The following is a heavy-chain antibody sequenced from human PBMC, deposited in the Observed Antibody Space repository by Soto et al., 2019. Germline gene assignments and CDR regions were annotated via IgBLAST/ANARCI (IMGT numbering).Heavy chain of an antibody. CDR3: ASCTDSGYDLDYYYGMDV. Sequence: GESLKISCKGSRYSFTSYWISWVRQMPGKGLEWMGRIDPSDSYTNYSPSFQGHVTISADKSISTAYLQWSSLKASDTAMYYCASCTDSGYDLDYYYGMDVWGQGTTVTVSS. J-gene: IGHJ6*02. CDR1: RYSFTSYW. CDR2: IDPSDSYT. V-gene: IGHV5-10-1*01. D-gene: IGHD5-12*01.